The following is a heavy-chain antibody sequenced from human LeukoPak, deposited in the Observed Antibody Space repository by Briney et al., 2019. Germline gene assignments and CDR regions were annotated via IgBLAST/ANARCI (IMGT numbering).Heavy chain of an antibody. CDR3: ARERTYYYDSSGYLYYYYGMDV. D-gene: IGHD3-22*01. V-gene: IGHV1-69*04. CDR2: IIPILGIA. Sequence: SVKLSCKASAGTFSSYGISWVRQAPGQGLEWMGTIIPILGIANYAQKFQGRVTITADKSTSTAYMELSSLRSEDTAVYYCARERTYYYDSSGYLYYYYGMDVWGQGTTVTVSS. J-gene: IGHJ6*02. CDR1: AGTFSSYG.